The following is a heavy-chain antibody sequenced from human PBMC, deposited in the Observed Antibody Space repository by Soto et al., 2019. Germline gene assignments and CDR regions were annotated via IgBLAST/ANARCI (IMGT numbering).Heavy chain of an antibody. V-gene: IGHV3-21*01. CDR3: ARDILSGGAYPDS. J-gene: IGHJ5*01. CDR1: GFTFSGYT. D-gene: IGHD3-10*01. CDR2: ISSGSSYI. Sequence: GGSLRISCAASGFTFSGYTMNWVRQAPGKGLEWISSISSGSSYIYYAGSVKGRFTISRDNARNSLFLEMKTLRADDTAVYYCARDILSGGAYPDSWGQGTKVTVSS.